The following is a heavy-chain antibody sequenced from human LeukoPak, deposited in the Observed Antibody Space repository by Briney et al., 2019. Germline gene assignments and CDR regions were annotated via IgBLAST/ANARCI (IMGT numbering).Heavy chain of an antibody. V-gene: IGHV1-18*01. CDR2: ISGYNGNT. D-gene: IGHD3-10*01. CDR1: GYTFTTYG. CDR3: ARSDISIVRGAMV. Sequence: ASVKVSCKASGYTFTTYGISWVRQAPGQGLEWMGWISGYNGNTNYAQKFQGRITMTTETSTSTAYMGLRSLRSDDTAVYYCARSDISIVRGAMVWGQGTLVIVSS. J-gene: IGHJ4*02.